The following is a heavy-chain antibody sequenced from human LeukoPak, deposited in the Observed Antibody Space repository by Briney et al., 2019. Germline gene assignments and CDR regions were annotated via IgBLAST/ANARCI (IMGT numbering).Heavy chain of an antibody. CDR1: GFTFSGYW. Sequence: GGSLRLSCTVSGFTFSGYWMSWVRQAPGKGLEWVANIRDDGGLKNYVDSVRGRFTISRDNAKNSVSLQMNSLRAEDTAVYYCARDLPWGYFDYWGQGTLVTVSS. CDR3: ARDLPWGYFDY. D-gene: IGHD7-27*01. CDR2: IRDDGGLK. J-gene: IGHJ4*02. V-gene: IGHV3-7*01.